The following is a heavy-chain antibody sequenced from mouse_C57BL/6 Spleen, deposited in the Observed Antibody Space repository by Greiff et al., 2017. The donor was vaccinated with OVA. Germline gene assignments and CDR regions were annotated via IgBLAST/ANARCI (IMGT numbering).Heavy chain of an antibody. CDR3: ARVDNGYSYYFDY. D-gene: IGHD2-3*01. V-gene: IGHV1-42*01. CDR2: INPSTGGT. J-gene: IGHJ2*01. CDR1: GYSFTGYY. Sequence: EVQLQQSGPELVKPGASVKLSCKASGYSFTGYYMNWVKQSPEKSLEWIGEINPSTGGTTYNQKFKAKATLTVDKSSSTAYMQLKSLTSEDSAVYYCARVDNGYSYYFDYWGQGTTLTVSS.